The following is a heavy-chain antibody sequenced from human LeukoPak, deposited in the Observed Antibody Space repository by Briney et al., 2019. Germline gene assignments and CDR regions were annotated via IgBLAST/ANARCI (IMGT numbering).Heavy chain of an antibody. CDR3: ARGGYSISWRTLDY. D-gene: IGHD6-13*01. Sequence: PGGSLRLSCAASGITVSTNYMNWVRQAPGKGLEWVSAIYGGSNTYYADSVKGRFTISRHNSENTLYLRMNSLSAEDTAVYYCARGGYSISWRTLDYWGQGTLVTVSS. CDR2: IYGGSNT. V-gene: IGHV3-53*04. CDR1: GITVSTNY. J-gene: IGHJ4*02.